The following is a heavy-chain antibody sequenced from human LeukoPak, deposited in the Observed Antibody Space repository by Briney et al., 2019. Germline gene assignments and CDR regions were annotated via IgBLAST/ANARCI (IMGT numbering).Heavy chain of an antibody. CDR3: SRGYYYDSSGYSYYYYYGMDV. CDR2: TNHSGST. V-gene: IGHV4-34*01. J-gene: IGHJ6*02. CDR1: GGSFSGYY. Sequence: PSETLSLTCAVYGGSFSGYYWSWIRQPPGKGLEWIGETNHSGSTNYNPSLKSRVTISVDTSKNQFSLKLSSVTAADTAAYYCSRGYYYDSSGYSYYYYYGMDVWGQGTTVTVSS. D-gene: IGHD3-22*01.